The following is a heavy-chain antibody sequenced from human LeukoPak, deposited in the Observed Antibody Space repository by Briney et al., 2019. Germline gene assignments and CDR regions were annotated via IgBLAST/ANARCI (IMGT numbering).Heavy chain of an antibody. J-gene: IGHJ4*02. Sequence: ASVKVSCKASGYTFTGYYMHWVRQAPGQGLEWMGRINPNSGGTNHAQKFQGRVTMTRDTSISTAYMELSRLRSDDTAVYYCARDLELRGPIDYWGQGTLVTVSS. CDR2: INPNSGGT. CDR3: ARDLELRGPIDY. V-gene: IGHV1-2*06. CDR1: GYTFTGYY. D-gene: IGHD4-17*01.